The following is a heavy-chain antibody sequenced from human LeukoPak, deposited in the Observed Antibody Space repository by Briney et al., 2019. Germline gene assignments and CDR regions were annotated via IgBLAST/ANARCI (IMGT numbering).Heavy chain of an antibody. D-gene: IGHD3-22*01. V-gene: IGHV4-34*01. J-gene: IGHJ3*02. CDR3: ARVRRGGVYYDSSGYPGHAFDI. Sequence: SETLSLTCAVYGGSFSGYYWSWIRQPPGKGLEWIGEINHSGSTNYNPSLKSRVTISVDTSKNQFSLKLSSVTAADTAVYYCARVRRGGVYYDSSGYPGHAFDIWGQGTMVTVSS. CDR1: GGSFSGYY. CDR2: INHSGST.